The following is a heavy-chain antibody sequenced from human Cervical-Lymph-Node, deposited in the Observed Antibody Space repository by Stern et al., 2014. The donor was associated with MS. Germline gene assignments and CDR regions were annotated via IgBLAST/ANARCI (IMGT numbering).Heavy chain of an antibody. CDR3: ARGGVGAIT. Sequence: EVQLVESGGGLVHPGGSLRLSCAASGFSFSSNAMHWVRQAPGKGLEFVSAISSNGSRTYYASSVEVRFIISRDNSKNTLYLQKGSLRTDDMAVYYCARGGVGAITWGQGTLVTVSS. CDR1: GFSFSSNA. J-gene: IGHJ4*02. V-gene: IGHV3-64*01. CDR2: ISSNGSRT. D-gene: IGHD1-26*01.